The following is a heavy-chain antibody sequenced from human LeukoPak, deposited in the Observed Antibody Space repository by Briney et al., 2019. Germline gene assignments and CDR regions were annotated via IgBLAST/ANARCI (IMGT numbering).Heavy chain of an antibody. CDR1: GCTFSSYA. CDR3: ARGPGYYFDY. CDR2: IIPIFGTA. V-gene: IGHV1-69*13. Sequence: SVKVSCKASGCTFSSYAISWVRQAPGQGLEWMGGIIPIFGTANYAQKFQGRVTITADESTGIAYMELSSLRSEDTAVYYCARGPGYYFDYWGQGTLVSVSS. J-gene: IGHJ4*02.